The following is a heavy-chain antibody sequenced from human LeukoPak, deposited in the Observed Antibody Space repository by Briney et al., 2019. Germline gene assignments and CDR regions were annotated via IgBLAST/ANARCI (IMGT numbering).Heavy chain of an antibody. Sequence: ASVKVSCKASGYTFTSYGISWVRQAPGQGLEWMGWISAYNGNTNYAQKLQGRVTMTTDTSTSTAYMELRSLRSDDTAVYYCAGAFSSRIAAAGTPYYYHYMDVWGKGTTVTVSS. CDR2: ISAYNGNT. J-gene: IGHJ6*03. CDR3: AGAFSSRIAAAGTPYYYHYMDV. CDR1: GYTFTSYG. V-gene: IGHV1-18*01. D-gene: IGHD6-25*01.